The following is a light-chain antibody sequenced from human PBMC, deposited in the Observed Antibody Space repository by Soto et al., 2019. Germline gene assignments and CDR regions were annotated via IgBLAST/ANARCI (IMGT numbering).Light chain of an antibody. CDR1: QSVSSY. J-gene: IGKJ2*01. CDR3: QHRSNWPPMYT. V-gene: IGKV3-11*01. Sequence: DIVLTQSPATLSLSPGERATLSCRASQSVSSYLACYQQKPGQAPRLLIYDASNRATGIPARVSSSGSGTPDTLAIGRLEPEDCAVYYCQHRSNWPPMYTFGQGTKLEIK. CDR2: DAS.